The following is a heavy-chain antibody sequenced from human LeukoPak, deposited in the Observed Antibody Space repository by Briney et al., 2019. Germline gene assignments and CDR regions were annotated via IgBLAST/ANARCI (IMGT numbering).Heavy chain of an antibody. J-gene: IGHJ5*02. Sequence: SQTLSLTCTVSGGSISSGDYYWSWIRQPPGKGLEWIGYIYYSGSTYYNPSLKSRVTISVDTSKNQFSLKLSSVTAADTAVYYCARDNNDEWAAAGHNWLDPWGQGTLVTVSS. D-gene: IGHD6-13*01. V-gene: IGHV4-30-4*08. CDR2: IYYSGST. CDR3: ARDNNDEWAAAGHNWLDP. CDR1: GGSISSGDYY.